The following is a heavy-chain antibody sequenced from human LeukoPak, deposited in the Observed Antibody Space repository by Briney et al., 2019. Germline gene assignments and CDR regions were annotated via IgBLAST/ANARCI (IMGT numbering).Heavy chain of an antibody. Sequence: GGSLRLSCAASGFSFSEYEMNWVRQAPGKGLEWVSYISDSGSTIYYADSVKGRFTISRDNAKNSVYLQMNGLRVEDTAVYYCARDHRTCTRNICHSTIVPDAFDIWGQGTMVTVPS. J-gene: IGHJ3*02. CDR3: ARDHRTCTRNICHSTIVPDAFDI. V-gene: IGHV3-48*03. CDR1: GFSFSEYE. D-gene: IGHD2-8*01. CDR2: ISDSGSTI.